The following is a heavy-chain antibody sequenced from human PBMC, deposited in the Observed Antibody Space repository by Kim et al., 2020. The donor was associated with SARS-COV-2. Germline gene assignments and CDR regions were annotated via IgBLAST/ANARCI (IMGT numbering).Heavy chain of an antibody. D-gene: IGHD2-8*02. CDR2: ISGSGGST. CDR1: GFTFSSYA. Sequence: GGSLRLSCAASGFTFSSYAMSWVRQAPGKGLEWVSAISGSGGSTYYADSGKGRSTISRDNSKNTLYLQMNSLRAEDTAVYYCAKVRARLLGYYYYGMDVWGQGTTVTVSS. J-gene: IGHJ6*02. V-gene: IGHV3-23*01. CDR3: AKVRARLLGYYYYGMDV.